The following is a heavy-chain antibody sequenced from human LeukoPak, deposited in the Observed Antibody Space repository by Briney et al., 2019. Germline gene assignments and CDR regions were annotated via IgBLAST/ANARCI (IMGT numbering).Heavy chain of an antibody. CDR1: GFTFSIYA. CDR2: ISGSGGTT. Sequence: GGSLRLSCAASGFTFSIYAMSWVRQAPGKGLEWVSAISGSGGTTYYADSVKGRFTISRDNSKNTLYLQMNSLRAEDTAVYYCARSFGHGVDAFDIWGQGTMVTVSS. V-gene: IGHV3-23*01. CDR3: ARSFGHGVDAFDI. J-gene: IGHJ3*02. D-gene: IGHD1-26*01.